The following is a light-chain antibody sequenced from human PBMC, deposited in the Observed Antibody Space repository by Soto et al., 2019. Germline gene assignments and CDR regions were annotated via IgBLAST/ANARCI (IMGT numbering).Light chain of an antibody. J-gene: IGKJ4*01. CDR2: AAI. V-gene: IGKV1-9*01. CDR1: QSIRTF. Sequence: DIHLTQSPSFLSASVGDRVTVTCRASQSIRTFLNWYQQRPGKAPNLLIYAAINMQGGVPSRFSGSGSGTEFALTISSLQPEDSATYYCQQLKSYPLTFGGGTKVDIK. CDR3: QQLKSYPLT.